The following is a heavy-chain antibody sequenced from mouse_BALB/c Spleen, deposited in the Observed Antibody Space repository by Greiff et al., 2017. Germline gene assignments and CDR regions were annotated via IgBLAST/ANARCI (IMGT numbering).Heavy chain of an antibody. D-gene: IGHD1-1*01. CDR3: SKVITTVEARMDY. CDR1: GYSITSDYA. J-gene: IGHJ4*01. Sequence: EVKLVESGPGLVKPSQSLSLTCTVTGYSITSDYAWNWIRQFPGNKLEWMGYISYSGSTSYNPSLKSRISITRDTSKNQFFLQLNSVTTEDTATYYCSKVITTVEARMDYWGQGTSVTVSS. CDR2: ISYSGST. V-gene: IGHV3-2*02.